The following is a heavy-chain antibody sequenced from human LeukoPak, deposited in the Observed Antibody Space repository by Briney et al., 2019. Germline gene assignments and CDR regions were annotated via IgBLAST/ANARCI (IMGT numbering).Heavy chain of an antibody. CDR1: GGTFSSYA. V-gene: IGHV1-69*13. CDR3: ARVTYYYDSSGYFPFDY. Sequence: SVKVSCKASGGTFSSYAISWVRQAPGQGLEWMGGIIPIFGTANYAQKFQGRVTITADESTSTAYMELSSLRSEDTGVYYCARVTYYYDSSGYFPFDYWGQGTLVTVSS. J-gene: IGHJ4*02. D-gene: IGHD3-22*01. CDR2: IIPIFGTA.